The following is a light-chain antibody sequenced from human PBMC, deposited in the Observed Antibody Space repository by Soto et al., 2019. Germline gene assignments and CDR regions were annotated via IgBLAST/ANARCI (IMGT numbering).Light chain of an antibody. CDR3: QQYYIWPLT. V-gene: IGKV3-15*01. CDR2: GAS. Sequence: EVVMTQSPATLSVSPGERATLSCRASQSVSINLAWYQQKLGQDPRLLIYGASTGATGIPARFSVSGSGTDFTLTISSLQTEDVALYYCQQYYIWPLTLGRGTLLEIK. J-gene: IGKJ4*01. CDR1: QSVSIN.